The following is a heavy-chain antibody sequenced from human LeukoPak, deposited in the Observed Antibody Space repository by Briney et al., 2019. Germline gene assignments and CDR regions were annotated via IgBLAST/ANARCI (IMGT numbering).Heavy chain of an antibody. CDR2: ISSSSYI. D-gene: IGHD3-22*01. J-gene: IGHJ3*02. CDR1: GFTFSSYS. CDR3: ATNPSSGYFLDAFDI. V-gene: IGHV3-21*01. Sequence: GGSLRLSCAASGFTFSSYSMNWVRQAPGKGLEWVSSISSSSYIYYADSVKGRFTISRDNAKNSLYLQMNSLGAEDTAVYYCATNPSSGYFLDAFDIWGQGTMVTVSS.